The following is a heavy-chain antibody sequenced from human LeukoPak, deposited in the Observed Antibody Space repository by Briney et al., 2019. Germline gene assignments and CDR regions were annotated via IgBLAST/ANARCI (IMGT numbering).Heavy chain of an antibody. Sequence: GGSLRLSCAASGFTFSSYEMNWVRQAPGKGLEWVSYISSSGSTIYYADSVKGRFTISRDNAKNSLYLQMNSLRAEDTAVYYCARQSGELTDYWGQGTLVTVSS. CDR3: ARQSGELTDY. D-gene: IGHD3-10*01. CDR1: GFTFSSYE. V-gene: IGHV3-48*03. CDR2: ISSSGSTI. J-gene: IGHJ4*02.